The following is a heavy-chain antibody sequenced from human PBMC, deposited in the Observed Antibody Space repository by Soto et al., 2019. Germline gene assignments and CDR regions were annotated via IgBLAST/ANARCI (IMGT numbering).Heavy chain of an antibody. Sequence: ASETLSLTCTVPGGSANIGTYYWSWIRQPPGKGLEWIGFIHYSGSTNYNPSLKGRVTMSVDTSKNQFSLKLTSVNTADTAIYYCTRGGDPYKTGHWGQGTLVTVSS. CDR3: TRGGDPYKTGH. J-gene: IGHJ4*02. CDR1: GGSANIGTYY. V-gene: IGHV4-61*01. D-gene: IGHD2-21*01. CDR2: IHYSGST.